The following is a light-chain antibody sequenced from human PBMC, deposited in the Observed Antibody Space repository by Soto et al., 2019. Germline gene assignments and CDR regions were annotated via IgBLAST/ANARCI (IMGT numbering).Light chain of an antibody. CDR1: QSVSSSY. J-gene: IGKJ4*01. CDR2: GAS. CDR3: QQYGSSPLT. V-gene: IGKV3-20*01. Sequence: EIVLTQAPGTLSLSPGERATLSCRASQSVSSSYLAWYQQRPGQAPRLLIYGASSRATGIPDRFSGSGFGTDFSLTISGLEPEDSAVYYCQQYGSSPLTFGGGTKVEI.